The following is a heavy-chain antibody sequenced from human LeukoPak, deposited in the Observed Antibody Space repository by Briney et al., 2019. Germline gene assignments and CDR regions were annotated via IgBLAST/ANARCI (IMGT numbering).Heavy chain of an antibody. J-gene: IGHJ6*02. CDR2: ISSSSSTI. D-gene: IGHD1-26*01. Sequence: GGSLRLSCAASGFTFSSYSMNWVRQAPGKGLEWVSCISSSSSTIYYADSVKGRFTISRDNAKNSLYLQMNSLRDEDTAVYYCVRDLSSRIVGLIARMDVWGQGTTVTVSS. V-gene: IGHV3-48*02. CDR1: GFTFSSYS. CDR3: VRDLSSRIVGLIARMDV.